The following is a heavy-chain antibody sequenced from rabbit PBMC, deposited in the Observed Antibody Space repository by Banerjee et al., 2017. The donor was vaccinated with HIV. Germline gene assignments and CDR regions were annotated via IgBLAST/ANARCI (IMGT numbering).Heavy chain of an antibody. V-gene: IGHV1S40*01. CDR2: SYAGTSGST. CDR1: GFSFNSGYD. J-gene: IGHJ6*01. Sequence: QSLEESGGGLVKPEGSLTLTCKASGFSFNSGYDMCWVRQAPGKGLEWIACSYAGTSGSTYSAIWAKGRFTISKTSSTTVTLQMTSLTVADTATYFCARDTGTSFSTYGMDLWGQGTLVTVS. D-gene: IGHD7-1*01. CDR3: ARDTGTSFSTYGMDL.